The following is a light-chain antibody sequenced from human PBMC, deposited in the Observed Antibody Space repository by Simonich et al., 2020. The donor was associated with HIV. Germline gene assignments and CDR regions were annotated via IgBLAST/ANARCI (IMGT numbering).Light chain of an antibody. J-gene: IGLJ2*01. Sequence: SALTQPASVSGSPGQAITISCTGTSGDIGSYNFVSWYQQHPGKTPKLIIYDVTNRPSGISNRFSGSKSGTTASLTISGLQAEDEADYYCSSYTSSTSLVFGGGTKVTVL. CDR2: DVT. CDR3: SSYTSSTSLV. V-gene: IGLV2-14*02. CDR1: SGDIGSYNF.